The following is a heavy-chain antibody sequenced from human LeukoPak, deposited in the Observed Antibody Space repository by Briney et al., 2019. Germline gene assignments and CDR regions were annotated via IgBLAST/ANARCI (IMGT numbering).Heavy chain of an antibody. D-gene: IGHD2-15*01. CDR3: ARDPSVVVVAASYFDY. CDR1: GFTFSSYA. J-gene: IGHJ4*02. CDR2: ISYDGSNE. Sequence: GGSLRLSCAASGFTFSSYAMHWVRQAPGKGLEWVAVISYDGSNEYYADSVKGRFTISRDNSKNTLYLQMNSLRAEDTAVYYCARDPSVVVVAASYFDYWGQGTLVTVSS. V-gene: IGHV3-30*04.